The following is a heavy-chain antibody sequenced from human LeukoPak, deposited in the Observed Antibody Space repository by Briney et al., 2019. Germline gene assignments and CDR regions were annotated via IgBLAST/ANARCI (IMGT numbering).Heavy chain of an antibody. J-gene: IGHJ4*02. CDR2: IYYSGST. CDR3: ARSRITIFGVATNPPDY. D-gene: IGHD3-3*01. V-gene: IGHV4-59*01. CDR1: GGSISSYY. Sequence: PSETLSLTCTVSGGSISSYYWSWIRQPPGKGLEWIGYIYYSGSTNYNPSLKSRVTMSVDTSKNQFSLKLSSVTAADTAVYYCARSRITIFGVATNPPDYWGQGTLVTVSS.